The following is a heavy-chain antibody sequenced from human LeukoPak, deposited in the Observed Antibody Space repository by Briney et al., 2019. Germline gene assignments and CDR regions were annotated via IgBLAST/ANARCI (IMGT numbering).Heavy chain of an antibody. CDR1: GFTFGEFA. D-gene: IGHD3-10*02. CDR2: IRSKAYGGTA. J-gene: IGHJ4*02. V-gene: IGHV3-49*04. Sequence: GGSLRLSCSASGFTFGEFAMSWVRQAPGKGLEWVGFIRSKAYGGTAEYAASVRGRFTISRDDSKSIAYLQMNSLRAEDTAVYYCARNIVRGVINYWGQGTLVTVSS. CDR3: ARNIVRGVINY.